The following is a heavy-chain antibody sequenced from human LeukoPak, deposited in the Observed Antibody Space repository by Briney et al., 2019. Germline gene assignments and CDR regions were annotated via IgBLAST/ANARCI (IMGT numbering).Heavy chain of an antibody. CDR1: GGSISSSY. D-gene: IGHD3-3*01. Sequence: SETLSLTCTVSGGSISSSYWTWIRQPPGKGLEWIGYIYYIGSTTYNPSLKSRVTISVDTSKNQFSLKLSSLTAADTAVYYCARHGSYYDFWSGHFDYWGQGTLVTVSS. V-gene: IGHV4-59*08. CDR2: IYYIGST. CDR3: ARHGSYYDFWSGHFDY. J-gene: IGHJ4*02.